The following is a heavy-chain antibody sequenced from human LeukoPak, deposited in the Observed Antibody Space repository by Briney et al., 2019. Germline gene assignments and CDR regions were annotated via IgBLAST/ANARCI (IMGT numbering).Heavy chain of an antibody. Sequence: ASVEVSCKASGYTFTSYGISWVRQAPGQGLEWMGWISAYNGNTNYAQKLQGRVTMTTDTSTSTAYMELRSLRSDDTAVYYCARDREVAYCSSTSCYKMGMDVWGKGTTVTVSS. J-gene: IGHJ6*04. D-gene: IGHD2-2*02. V-gene: IGHV1-18*01. CDR2: ISAYNGNT. CDR1: GYTFTSYG. CDR3: ARDREVAYCSSTSCYKMGMDV.